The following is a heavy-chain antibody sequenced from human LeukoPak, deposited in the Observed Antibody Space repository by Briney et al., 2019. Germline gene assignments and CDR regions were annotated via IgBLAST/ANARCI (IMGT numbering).Heavy chain of an antibody. J-gene: IGHJ6*03. CDR3: ARTRRAHMDV. V-gene: IGHV3-74*01. Sequence: PGGSLRLSCAASGFTFSSYWMHWVRQAPGKGLVWVSRINSDGRNTSYADSVKGRFTISRDNAKNTLYLQMNSVRAEDTAVYYCARTRRAHMDVWGKGTTVTVSS. CDR1: GFTFSSYW. CDR2: INSDGRNT.